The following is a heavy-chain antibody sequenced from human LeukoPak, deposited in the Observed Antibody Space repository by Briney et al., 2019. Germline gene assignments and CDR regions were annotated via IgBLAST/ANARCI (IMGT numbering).Heavy chain of an antibody. CDR2: INSDGSST. CDR3: AREAGRFYDILTGYYRHFDY. CDR1: GFTFSSYW. J-gene: IGHJ4*02. Sequence: QPGGSLRLSCAASGFTFSSYWMHWVRQAPGKGLVWVSRINSDGSSTSYADSVKGRFTISRDNAKNTLYLQMNSLRAEDTAVYYCAREAGRFYDILTGYYRHFDYRGQGTLVTVSS. D-gene: IGHD3-9*01. V-gene: IGHV3-74*01.